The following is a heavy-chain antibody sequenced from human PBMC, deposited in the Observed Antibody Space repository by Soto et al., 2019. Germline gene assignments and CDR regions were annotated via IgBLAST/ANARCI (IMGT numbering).Heavy chain of an antibody. CDR3: AKATYCSGGSCYYYYYMDV. V-gene: IGHV3-23*01. D-gene: IGHD2-15*01. J-gene: IGHJ6*03. Sequence: GGSLRLSCAASGFTFSIYAMSWVRQAPGKGLEWVSGISGSGGTTSYADSVKGRFTISRDNSKNTLYLQMSSLRDGDTAEYYCAKATYCSGGSCYYYYYMDVWGKGTTVTVSS. CDR1: GFTFSIYA. CDR2: ISGSGGTT.